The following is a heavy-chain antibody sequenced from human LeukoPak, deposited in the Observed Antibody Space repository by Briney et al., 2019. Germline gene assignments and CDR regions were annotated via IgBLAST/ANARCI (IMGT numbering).Heavy chain of an antibody. J-gene: IGHJ2*01. CDR2: INPNSGGT. D-gene: IGHD3-22*01. Sequence: GASVKVSCKASGYTFTGYYMHWVRQAPGQGLEWMGWINPNSGGTNYAQKFQGRVTMTRDTSISTAYMELSRLRSDDTAVYYCARGYYYDSSGPILGNWYFDLWGRGTLVTVSS. CDR1: GYTFTGYY. V-gene: IGHV1-2*02. CDR3: ARGYYYDSSGPILGNWYFDL.